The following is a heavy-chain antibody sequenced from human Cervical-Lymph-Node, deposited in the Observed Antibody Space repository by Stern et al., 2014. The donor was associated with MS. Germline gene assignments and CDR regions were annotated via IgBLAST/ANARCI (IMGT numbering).Heavy chain of an antibody. J-gene: IGHJ1*01. CDR3: TSGDGDYVTRYFQH. CDR1: GFTFSSYG. V-gene: IGHV3-33*01. Sequence: DQLVESGGGVVQPGRSLRLSCAASGFTFSSYGMHWVRQAPGKGLEWVAVIWYDGSNKYYADSVKGRFTISRDNSKNTLYLQMNSLRAEDTAVYYCTSGDGDYVTRYFQHWGQGTLVTVSS. CDR2: IWYDGSNK. D-gene: IGHD4-17*01.